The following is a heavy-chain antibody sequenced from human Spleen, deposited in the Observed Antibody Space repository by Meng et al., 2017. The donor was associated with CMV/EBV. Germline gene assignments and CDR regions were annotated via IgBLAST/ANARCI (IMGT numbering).Heavy chain of an antibody. CDR2: IYYSGST. J-gene: IGHJ5*02. CDR1: GFSFRDYY. Sequence: ESLKISCAASGFSFRDYYMNWIRQSPGKGLEWIGYIYYSGSTNYNPSLKSRVTISVDTSKNQFSLKLSSVTAADTAVYYCARDMREQLVSGWFDPWGQGTLVTVSS. V-gene: IGHV4-59*01. CDR3: ARDMREQLVSGWFDP. D-gene: IGHD6-6*01.